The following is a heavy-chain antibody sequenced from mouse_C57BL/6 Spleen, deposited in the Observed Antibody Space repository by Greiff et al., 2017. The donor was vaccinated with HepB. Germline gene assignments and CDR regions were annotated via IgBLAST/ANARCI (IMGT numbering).Heavy chain of an antibody. CDR3: ARLDYGSSYDAMDY. CDR2: INPNNGGT. D-gene: IGHD1-1*01. J-gene: IGHJ4*01. CDR1: GYTFTDYY. Sequence: EVQLQQSGPELVKPGASVKISCKASGYTFTDYYMNWVKQSHGKSLEWIGDINPNNGGTSYNQKFKGKATLTVDKSSSTAYMELRSLTSEDSAVYYCARLDYGSSYDAMDYWGQVTSVTVSS. V-gene: IGHV1-26*01.